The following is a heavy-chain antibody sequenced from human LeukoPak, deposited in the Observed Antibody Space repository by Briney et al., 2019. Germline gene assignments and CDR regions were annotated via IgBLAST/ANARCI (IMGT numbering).Heavy chain of an antibody. CDR1: GYTFTRYG. CDR3: AREITMINKYDY. D-gene: IGHD3-22*01. CDR2: ISDYNGNT. J-gene: IGHJ4*02. Sequence: ASVKVSCKDSGYTFTRYGISWVRQAPGQGLEWMGWISDYNGNTNYTQKLQGRVTMTTDTSTSTAYRELRSLISDDTAVYYCAREITMINKYDYWGQGTLVTVSS. V-gene: IGHV1-18*01.